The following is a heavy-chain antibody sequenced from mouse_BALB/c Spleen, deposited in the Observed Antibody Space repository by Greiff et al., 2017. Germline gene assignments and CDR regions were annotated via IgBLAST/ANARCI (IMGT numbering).Heavy chain of an antibody. CDR3: ARAPDGYYVYFDY. D-gene: IGHD2-3*01. V-gene: IGHV5-4*02. Sequence: EVMLVESGGGLVKPGGSLKLSCAASGFTFSDYYMYWVRQTPENRLEWVATISDGGSYTYYPDSVKGRFTISRDNAKNNLYLQMSSLKSEDTAMYYCARAPDGYYVYFDYWGQGTTLTVSS. CDR2: ISDGGSYT. CDR1: GFTFSDYY. J-gene: IGHJ2*01.